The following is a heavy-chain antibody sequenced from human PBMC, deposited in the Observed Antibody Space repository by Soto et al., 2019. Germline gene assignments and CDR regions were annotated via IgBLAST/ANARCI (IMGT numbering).Heavy chain of an antibody. J-gene: IGHJ5*02. CDR1: GGPLRSGGFH. V-gene: IGHV4-31*03. CDR3: ARSVFP. Sequence: QVQLPGAGPRLGEPLKALSLTRPCSGGPLRSGGFHWSLIRQHPGKGLEWIGYIYYSGITYYNPSLKSRVTISVDTSKNQFSLKLSSVTAADTAVYYCARSVFPWGQGTLVTVSS. CDR2: IYYSGIT.